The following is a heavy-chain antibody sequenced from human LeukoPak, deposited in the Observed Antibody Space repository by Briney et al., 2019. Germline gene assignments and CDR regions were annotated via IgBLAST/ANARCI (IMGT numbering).Heavy chain of an antibody. D-gene: IGHD6-19*01. CDR2: LYYSGST. CDR3: ARAGSGWSFDY. J-gene: IGHJ4*02. V-gene: IGHV4-59*01. Sequence: SETLSLTRTVSGVSISSYYWNWIRQPPGKGLEWIAFLYYSGSTNYNPSLKSRVTISVDTSKNQFSLKLSSVTAADTAVYYCARAGSGWSFDYWGQGALVTVSS. CDR1: GVSISSYY.